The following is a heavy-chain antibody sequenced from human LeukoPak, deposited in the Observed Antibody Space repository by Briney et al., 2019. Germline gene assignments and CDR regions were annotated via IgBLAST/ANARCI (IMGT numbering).Heavy chain of an antibody. D-gene: IGHD3-10*01. J-gene: IGHJ5*02. V-gene: IGHV4-39*07. Sequence: SETLSLTCTVSGGSISSSSDYWGWIRQAPGKGLEWIGEIYHSGSTNYNPSLKSRVTISVDKSKNQFSLKLSSVTAADTAVYYCARELSYVTSGYWFDPWGQGTLVTVSS. CDR2: IYHSGST. CDR3: ARELSYVTSGYWFDP. CDR1: GGSISSSSDY.